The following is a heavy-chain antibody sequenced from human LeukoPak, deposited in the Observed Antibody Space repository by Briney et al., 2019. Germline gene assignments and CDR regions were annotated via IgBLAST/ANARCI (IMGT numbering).Heavy chain of an antibody. V-gene: IGHV1-2*02. CDR3: ARDPVGSGQGAFDI. J-gene: IGHJ3*02. D-gene: IGHD6-19*01. CDR1: GYTFTGYY. Sequence: GASVKVSCKASGYTFTGYYMHWVRQAPGQGLEWMGWINPNSGGTNYAQKFQGRVTMTRDTSISTAYMELSSLRSEDTAVYYCARDPVGSGQGAFDIWGQGTMVTVSS. CDR2: INPNSGGT.